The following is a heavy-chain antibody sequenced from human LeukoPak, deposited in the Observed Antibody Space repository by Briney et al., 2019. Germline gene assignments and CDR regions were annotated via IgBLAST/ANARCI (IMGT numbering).Heavy chain of an antibody. D-gene: IGHD2-15*01. V-gene: IGHV3-21*01. Sequence: GGSLRLSCAASGSTFSSYTTNWVRQAPGKGLEWVSSISSSSSSIYYADSVKGRFTISRDNAKNSLYLQMNSLRAEDTAVYYCGRDSCTGGSCVDWGQGIQVTVSS. CDR1: GSTFSSYT. CDR3: GRDSCTGGSCVD. J-gene: IGHJ4*02. CDR2: ISSSSSSI.